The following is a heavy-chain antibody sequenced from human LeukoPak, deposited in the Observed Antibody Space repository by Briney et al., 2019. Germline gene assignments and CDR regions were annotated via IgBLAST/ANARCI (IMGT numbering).Heavy chain of an antibody. D-gene: IGHD6-13*01. J-gene: IGHJ1*01. Sequence: GASVKVSCKASGYTFTSYDINWVRQATGQGLEWMGWMNPNSGNTGYAQKFQGRVTITRNTSISTAYMELSSLRSEDTAVYYCARSRPYSSNWYRAFYFQHWGQGTLVTVSS. CDR3: ARSRPYSSNWYRAFYFQH. CDR2: MNPNSGNT. V-gene: IGHV1-8*03. CDR1: GYTFTSYD.